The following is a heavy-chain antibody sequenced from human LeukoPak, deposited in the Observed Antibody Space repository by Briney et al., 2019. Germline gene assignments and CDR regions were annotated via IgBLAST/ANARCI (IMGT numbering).Heavy chain of an antibody. Sequence: SETLSLTCTVSGGSISSYYWSWIRQPPGKGLEWIGYIYYSGSTNYNPSLKSRVTISVDTSKNQFSLKLSSVSAANTAVYYCARDRAHNYGYSSGWGPSFDYGGQGTLVTVSS. V-gene: IGHV4-59*01. CDR2: IYYSGST. D-gene: IGHD6-19*01. CDR3: ARDRAHNYGYSSGWGPSFDY. J-gene: IGHJ4*02. CDR1: GGSISSYY.